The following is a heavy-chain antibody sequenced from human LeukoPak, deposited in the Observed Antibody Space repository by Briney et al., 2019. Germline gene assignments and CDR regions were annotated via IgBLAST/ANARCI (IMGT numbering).Heavy chain of an antibody. J-gene: IGHJ3*02. CDR3: ARGVTIFGVVIMERAFYI. D-gene: IGHD3-3*01. V-gene: IGHV3-21*01. Sequence: GSVRLSCATSEFTFSSYSMNWVRQAPGKGLEWVSPISSSSSYIYYADSVKGRFTISRDNAKNSLYLQMNSLRAEDTAVYYCARGVTIFGVVIMERAFYIWGQGTMVTVSS. CDR2: ISSSSSYI. CDR1: EFTFSSYS.